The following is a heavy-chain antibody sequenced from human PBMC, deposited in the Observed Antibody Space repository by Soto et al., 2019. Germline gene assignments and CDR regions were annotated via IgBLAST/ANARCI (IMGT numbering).Heavy chain of an antibody. CDR3: ARSIQEEIGVAGPKDIWFDP. Sequence: QVQLVQSGAEVKRPGSSVKVSCQTSGGTFRTYTINWVRQAPGQGLEWMGRIIPILDVANYPQKVQGRVTITADKSTSTAHMELRSLRSEDTAVYYCARSIQEEIGVAGPKDIWFDPWGQGTLVTVSS. CDR2: IIPILDVA. V-gene: IGHV1-69*02. CDR1: GGTFRTYT. J-gene: IGHJ5*02. D-gene: IGHD6-19*01.